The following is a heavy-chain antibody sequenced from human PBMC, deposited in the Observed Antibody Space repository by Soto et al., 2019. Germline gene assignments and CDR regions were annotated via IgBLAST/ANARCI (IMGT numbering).Heavy chain of an antibody. Sequence: QAQLQESGPGLVKPSETLSLTCTVSGGSISSYYWSWIRQPPGKGLEWIGYIYYSGSTNYNPSLKSRVTISVDTSKNQFSLKLSSVTAADTAVYYCARAIAAAGFDYWGQGTLVTVSS. CDR1: GGSISSYY. V-gene: IGHV4-59*08. CDR2: IYYSGST. D-gene: IGHD6-13*01. CDR3: ARAIAAAGFDY. J-gene: IGHJ4*02.